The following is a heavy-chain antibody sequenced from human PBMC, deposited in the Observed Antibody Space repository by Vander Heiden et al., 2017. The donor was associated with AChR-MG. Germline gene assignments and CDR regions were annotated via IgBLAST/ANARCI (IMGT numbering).Heavy chain of an antibody. V-gene: IGHV3-30*18. CDR1: GFTFRSYG. D-gene: IGHD2-15*01. CDR2: ISYDGSNK. CDR3: AKDLGRGSGPSDAFDI. J-gene: IGHJ3*02. Sequence: QVQLVESGGGVVQPGRSLRLSCAASGFTFRSYGMHWVRQAPGKGLEWVAVISYDGSNKYYADSVKGRFTISRDNSKNTLYLQMNSLRAEDTAVYYCAKDLGRGSGPSDAFDIWGQGTMVTVSS.